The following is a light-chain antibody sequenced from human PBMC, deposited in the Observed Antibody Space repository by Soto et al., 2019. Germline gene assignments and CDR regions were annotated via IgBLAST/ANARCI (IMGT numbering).Light chain of an antibody. Sequence: DIVMTHSPLSLPVTPVESASISFRSSQSLLHSNGYNYVDWYLQKAGQSPHLLIYLGSNRASGVPDRFSGSGSGTDFTFTISSLQPEDIATYFCKQYDNLVNFGGGTKVDIK. J-gene: IGKJ4*01. CDR2: LGS. CDR1: QSLLHSNGYNY. CDR3: KQYDNLVN. V-gene: IGKV2-28*01.